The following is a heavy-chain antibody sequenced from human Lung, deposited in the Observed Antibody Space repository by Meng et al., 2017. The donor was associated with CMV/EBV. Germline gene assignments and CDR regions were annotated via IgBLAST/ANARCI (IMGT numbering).Heavy chain of an antibody. J-gene: IGHJ6*02. CDR3: ATDGGLGEVVLTINYHYYALEV. D-gene: IGHD3-10*01. CDR2: IIPILGTA. Sequence: SXXVSXKASGDTSSGYTINWVRQAPGQGLEWVGRIIPILGTANYAQKLQGRVTFTADKSTSTAYMELSSLRSEDTAVYYCATDGGLGEVVLTINYHYYALEVGXQGTXVTVSS. CDR1: GDTSSGYT. V-gene: IGHV1-69*08.